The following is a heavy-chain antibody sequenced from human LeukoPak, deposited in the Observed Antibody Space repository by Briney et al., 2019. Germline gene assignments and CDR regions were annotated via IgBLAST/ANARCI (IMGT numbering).Heavy chain of an antibody. Sequence: GGSLRLSCAASGFTFSSYAMRWVRQAPGKGLEWVAVIPYDGSNKYYADSVKGRFTISRDNSKNTLYLQMNSLRAEDTAVYYCARDYDSSGGDAFDIWGQGTMVTASS. J-gene: IGHJ3*02. V-gene: IGHV3-30-3*01. CDR1: GFTFSSYA. CDR3: ARDYDSSGGDAFDI. D-gene: IGHD3-22*01. CDR2: IPYDGSNK.